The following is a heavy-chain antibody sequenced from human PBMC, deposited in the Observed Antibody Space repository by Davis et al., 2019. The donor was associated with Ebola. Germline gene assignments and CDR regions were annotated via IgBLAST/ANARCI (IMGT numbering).Heavy chain of an antibody. CDR3: ARDSDYSNPYYYYYMDV. D-gene: IGHD4-11*01. Sequence: ASVKVSCKASGYTFTGYYMHWVRQAPGQGLEWMGWINPNSGGTNYAQKLQGRVTMTTDTSTSTAYMELRSLRSDDTAVYYCARDSDYSNPYYYYYMDVWGKGTTVTVSS. V-gene: IGHV1-2*02. CDR1: GYTFTGYY. J-gene: IGHJ6*03. CDR2: INPNSGGT.